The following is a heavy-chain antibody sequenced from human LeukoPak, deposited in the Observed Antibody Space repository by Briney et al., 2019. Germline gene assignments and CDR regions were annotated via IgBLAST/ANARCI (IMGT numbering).Heavy chain of an antibody. CDR1: GGTFSSYA. CDR2: IIPIFGTA. Sequence: SVKVSCKASGGTFSSYAISWVRQAPGQGLEWMGGIIPIFGTANYAQKFQGRVTITADESTSTAYMELSSLRSEDTAVYYCARGLPNWKPFDYWGQGTLVTVSS. V-gene: IGHV1-69*13. J-gene: IGHJ4*02. CDR3: ARGLPNWKPFDY. D-gene: IGHD1-1*01.